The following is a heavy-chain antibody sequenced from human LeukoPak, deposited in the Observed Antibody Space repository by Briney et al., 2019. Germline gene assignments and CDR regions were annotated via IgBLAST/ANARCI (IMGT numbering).Heavy chain of an antibody. CDR2: IYWNDDK. Sequence: SGPTLVKPTQTLTLTCTFSGFSLSTSGVGVGWIRQPPGKALEWLALIYWNDDKRYSPSLKSRLTITKDTSKNQVVLTRTNMDPVDTATYYCAHRGRDYDFWSGYYPFDYWGQGTLVTVSS. J-gene: IGHJ4*02. D-gene: IGHD3-3*01. CDR1: GFSLSTSGVG. V-gene: IGHV2-5*01. CDR3: AHRGRDYDFWSGYYPFDY.